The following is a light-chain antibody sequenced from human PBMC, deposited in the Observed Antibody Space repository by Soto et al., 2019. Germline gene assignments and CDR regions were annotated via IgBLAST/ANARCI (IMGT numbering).Light chain of an antibody. J-gene: IGKJ4*01. CDR3: QQYDNLPPF. CDR1: QDISNY. Sequence: DIQMTQSPSSLSASVGDRVTSTCQASQDISNYLNWYQQKPGKAPKLLIYDASNLETGVPSRFSGSGSGTDFTFTISSLQPEDIATYYCQQYDNLPPFFGGGTKVEIK. V-gene: IGKV1-33*01. CDR2: DAS.